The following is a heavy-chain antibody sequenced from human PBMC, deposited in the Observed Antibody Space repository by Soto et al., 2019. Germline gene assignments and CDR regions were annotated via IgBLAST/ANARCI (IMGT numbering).Heavy chain of an antibody. J-gene: IGHJ5*02. V-gene: IGHV4-59*01. Sequence: SETLSLTCTVSGASISQYYWSWIRQPPGKGLEWIGYIYFSGSTNYNPSLKSRVTMSVELSKNQFSLRLSSMTAADTAVYYCSRDFKWDFCSGWKFLRLETFDPLGQGTLVTVS. D-gene: IGHD3-3*01. CDR1: GASISQYY. CDR2: IYFSGST. CDR3: SRDFKWDFCSGWKFLRLETFDP.